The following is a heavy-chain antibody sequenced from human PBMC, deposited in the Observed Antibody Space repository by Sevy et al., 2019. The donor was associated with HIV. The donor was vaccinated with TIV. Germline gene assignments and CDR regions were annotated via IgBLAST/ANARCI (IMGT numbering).Heavy chain of an antibody. CDR2: IRSKANSYVT. D-gene: IGHD3-3*01. CDR3: TTYYDFWSGYFEANNWFDP. J-gene: IGHJ5*02. Sequence: GGSLRLSCAASGFTFSGSAMHWVRQASGKGLEWVGRIRSKANSYVTAYAASVKGRFTISRDDSKNTAYLQMNSLKTEDTAVYYCTTYYDFWSGYFEANNWFDPWGQGTLVTVSS. CDR1: GFTFSGSA. V-gene: IGHV3-73*01.